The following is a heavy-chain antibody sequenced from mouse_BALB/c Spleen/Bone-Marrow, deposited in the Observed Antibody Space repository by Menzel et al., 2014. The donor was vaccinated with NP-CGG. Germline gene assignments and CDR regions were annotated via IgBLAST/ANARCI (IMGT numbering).Heavy chain of an antibody. V-gene: IGHV5-12-1*01. D-gene: IGHD1-1*01. CDR1: GFAFSSYD. J-gene: IGHJ4*01. CDR2: ISSGGGST. Sequence: EVKVVESGGGLVKPGGSLKLSCAAPGFAFSSYDMSWVRQTPEKRLEWVAYISSGGGSTYYPDTVKGRFTISRDTAKNALYLQMSSLKSEDTAMYYCTRLTTVVAPYAMDYWGQGTSVTVSS. CDR3: TRLTTVVAPYAMDY.